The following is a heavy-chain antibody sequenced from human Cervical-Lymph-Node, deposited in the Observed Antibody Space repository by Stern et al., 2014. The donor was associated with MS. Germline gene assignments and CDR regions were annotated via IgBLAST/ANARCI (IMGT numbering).Heavy chain of an antibody. CDR1: GYTFTSYG. J-gene: IGHJ4*02. Sequence: QLVQSGAEVKKPGASVKVSCKASGYTFTSYGISWVRQAPGKGLEWMGWIRAYNGNTNYAQKLQGRVTNPKDTSTSTGYMEMRSLGSDDTAGYYCARLLYDIFTGYSGLGSLDYGGQGTRVPVPS. CDR2: IRAYNGNT. V-gene: IGHV1-18*01. CDR3: ARLLYDIFTGYSGLGSLDY. D-gene: IGHD3-9*01.